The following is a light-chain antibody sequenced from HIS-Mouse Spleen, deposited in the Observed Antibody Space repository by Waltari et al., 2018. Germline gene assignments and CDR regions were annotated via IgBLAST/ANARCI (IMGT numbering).Light chain of an antibody. CDR3: QQYNNWPPWT. CDR1: QSVSSN. V-gene: IGKV3-15*01. J-gene: IGKJ1*01. Sequence: EIVMTQSPATLSVSPGERATLPCRASQSVSSNLAWYQQKPGQAPRLLISGASTRATGIPARFSGSGSGTEFTLTISSLQSEDFAVYYCQQYNNWPPWTFGQGTKVEIK. CDR2: GAS.